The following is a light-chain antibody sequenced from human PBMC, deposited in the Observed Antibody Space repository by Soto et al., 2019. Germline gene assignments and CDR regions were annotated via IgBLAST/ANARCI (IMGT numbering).Light chain of an antibody. Sequence: DIVMTQSPDSLAVSLGERATINCKSSQSVLSSSNNKYYLAWYQQKPGQPPKLLIYWTSTRESGVPDRFSGSGSGTDFTLTISSLQAEDVAVYFCQQYFSTPTFGQGTKVEIK. CDR1: QSVLSSSNNKYY. V-gene: IGKV4-1*01. CDR2: WTS. J-gene: IGKJ1*01. CDR3: QQYFSTPT.